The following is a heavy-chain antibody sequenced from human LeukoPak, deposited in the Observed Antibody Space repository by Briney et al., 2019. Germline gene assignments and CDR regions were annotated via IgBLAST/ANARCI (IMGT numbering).Heavy chain of an antibody. J-gene: IGHJ2*01. CDR2: IYYTRST. Sequence: SSETLSLTCTVSGGSISSSSYYWGWIRQPPGKGLEWIGSIYYTRSTYYNPSLKSRVTISVDTSKNRFSLKLTSVTAADTAVYYCARGVTMIVVVIHDWYFDLWGRGTLVTVSS. CDR3: ARGVTMIVVVIHDWYFDL. V-gene: IGHV4-39*01. D-gene: IGHD3-22*01. CDR1: GGSISSSSYY.